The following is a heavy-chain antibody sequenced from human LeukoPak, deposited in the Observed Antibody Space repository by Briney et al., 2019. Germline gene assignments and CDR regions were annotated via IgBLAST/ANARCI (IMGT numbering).Heavy chain of an antibody. V-gene: IGHV3-21*01. CDR2: IGTSSSTHI. J-gene: IGHJ4*02. Sequence: GGSLRLFSAASGFTFSSYSMNWVRQAPGKGLEWVSSIGTSSSTHIYYADSVKGRFTISRDNAKNSLSLQMNSLRGEDTAVYYCAREGPVDCSSTSCYADYWGQGTLVTVSS. D-gene: IGHD2-2*01. CDR3: AREGPVDCSSTSCYADY. CDR1: GFTFSSYS.